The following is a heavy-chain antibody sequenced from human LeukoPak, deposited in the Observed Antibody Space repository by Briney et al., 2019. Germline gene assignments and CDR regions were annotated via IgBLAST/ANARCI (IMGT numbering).Heavy chain of an antibody. CDR2: ISPDGDYI. Sequence: GGSLRLSCAASGFTFSNFAMSWVRQTPGTGLAWLSAISPDGDYIYYADSVKGRFTTSRDNSKNTLYLQMTSLRVEDTAVYYSARVMERRLAPDAFDIWGQGTMVTVSS. V-gene: IGHV3-23*01. CDR1: GFTFSNFA. J-gene: IGHJ3*02. D-gene: IGHD2-8*01. CDR3: ARVMERRLAPDAFDI.